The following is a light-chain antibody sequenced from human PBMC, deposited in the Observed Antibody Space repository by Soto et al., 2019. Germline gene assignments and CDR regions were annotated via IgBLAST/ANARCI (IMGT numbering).Light chain of an antibody. J-gene: IGKJ5*01. CDR1: RILLHITGETF. CDR2: EVS. CDR3: MQSTQLPPT. Sequence: DVVMTQTPLSLSVTPGQPASMSFKSSRILLHITGETFLFWYLQKPGQSPQLLIYEVSTRVSGVPDRFSGSGSGTDFTLEISRVETDDVGIYYCMQSTQLPPTFGQGTRLEIK. V-gene: IGKV2D-29*02.